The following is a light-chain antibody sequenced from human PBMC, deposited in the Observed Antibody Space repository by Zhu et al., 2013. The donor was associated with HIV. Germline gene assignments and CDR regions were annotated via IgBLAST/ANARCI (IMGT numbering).Light chain of an antibody. Sequence: QSALTQPASVSGSPGQSIAISCTGTSSTVGTYNSVSWYQHRPGSAPKLIIYEVNNRPSGVSNRFSGSKSGNTASLTISGLQAEDEADYYCSSYTSSSTLVFGTGTTVTVL. CDR3: SSYTSSSTLV. V-gene: IGLV2-14*01. CDR1: SSTVGTYNS. J-gene: IGLJ1*01. CDR2: EVN.